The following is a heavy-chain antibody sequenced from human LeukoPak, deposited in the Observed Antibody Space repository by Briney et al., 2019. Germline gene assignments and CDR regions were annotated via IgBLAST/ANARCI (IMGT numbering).Heavy chain of an antibody. V-gene: IGHV3-7*01. CDR2: IKQDGSEN. CDR1: GFTFSSYG. D-gene: IGHD3-3*01. CDR3: ARDRNTDFWSGYYTNYFDD. J-gene: IGHJ4*02. Sequence: GGSLRLSCAASGFTFSSYGMSWVRQAPGKGLEWVASIKQDGSENYYVDAVTDRFTISRDNAKNSVYLQMNSLRVEDTAVYFCARDRNTDFWSGYYTNYFDDWGQGTLVTVSS.